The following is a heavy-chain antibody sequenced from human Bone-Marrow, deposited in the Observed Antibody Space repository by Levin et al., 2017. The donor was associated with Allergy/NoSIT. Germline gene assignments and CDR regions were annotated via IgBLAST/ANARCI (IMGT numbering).Heavy chain of an antibody. Sequence: PSETPSLTCTVSGGSTSGYYWSWIRQPPGKGLEWIGYVYYSGSTNYNPSLNSRVTISVDTSKNQFSLRLSSVTAADTAVYYCARVGCSSATCYRRNAFDIWGQGTMVTVSS. D-gene: IGHD2-2*02. CDR2: VYYSGST. CDR3: ARVGCSSATCYRRNAFDI. CDR1: GGSTSGYY. V-gene: IGHV4-59*01. J-gene: IGHJ3*02.